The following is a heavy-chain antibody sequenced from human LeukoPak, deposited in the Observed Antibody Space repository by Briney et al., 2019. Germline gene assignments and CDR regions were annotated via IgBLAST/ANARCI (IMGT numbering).Heavy chain of an antibody. Sequence: GGSLRLSCAASGFTFSSYGMHWVRQAPGKGLEWVAVISYDGSNKYYADSVKGRFTISRDNSKNTLYLQMNSLRAEDTAVYYCAQDVAADAYYYGMDVWGQGTTLTVSS. J-gene: IGHJ6*02. CDR1: GFTFSSYG. V-gene: IGHV3-30*18. D-gene: IGHD6-13*01. CDR2: ISYDGSNK. CDR3: AQDVAADAYYYGMDV.